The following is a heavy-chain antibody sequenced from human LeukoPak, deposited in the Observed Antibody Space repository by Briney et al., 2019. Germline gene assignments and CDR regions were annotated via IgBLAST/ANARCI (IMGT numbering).Heavy chain of an antibody. J-gene: IGHJ4*02. CDR2: MSSDGSKK. V-gene: IGHV3-30-3*01. CDR3: ARDLSAAFDF. CDR1: GFTFSRYA. Sequence: PGGSLRLSCAASGFTFSRYAVHWVRQAPGKGLEWVAVMSSDGSKKYYADSVKGRFTISRDNSNNTQYLQMNSLGAEDTAVYYCARDLSAAFDFWGQGVLVTVSS. D-gene: IGHD6-19*01.